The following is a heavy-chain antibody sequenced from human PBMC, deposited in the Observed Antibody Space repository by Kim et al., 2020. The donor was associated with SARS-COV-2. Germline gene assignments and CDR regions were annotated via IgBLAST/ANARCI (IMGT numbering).Heavy chain of an antibody. CDR1: GYTFTSYY. CDR3: ARDKRGYQWLVLYYGMDV. Sequence: ASVKVSCKASGYTFTSYYMHWVRQAPGQGLEWMGIINPSGGSTSYAQKFQGRVTMTRDTSTSTVYMELSSLRSEDTAVYYCARDKRGYQWLVLYYGMDVWGQGTTVTVSS. D-gene: IGHD6-19*01. J-gene: IGHJ6*02. CDR2: INPSGGST. V-gene: IGHV1-46*01.